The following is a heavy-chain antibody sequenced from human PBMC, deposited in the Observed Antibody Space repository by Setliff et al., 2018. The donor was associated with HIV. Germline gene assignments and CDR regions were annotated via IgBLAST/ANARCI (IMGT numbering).Heavy chain of an antibody. J-gene: IGHJ6*03. Sequence: HPGGSLRLSCAASGFTFSDYDMTWVRQAPGKGLEWVSGISWNSGSIGYADSVKGRFTISRDNAKNSLYLQMNSLRAEDTAVYYCARDHYDFWSGFYYYYYMDVWGKGTTVTVSS. CDR2: ISWNSGSI. V-gene: IGHV3-9*01. CDR1: GFTFSDYD. D-gene: IGHD3-3*01. CDR3: ARDHYDFWSGFYYYYYMDV.